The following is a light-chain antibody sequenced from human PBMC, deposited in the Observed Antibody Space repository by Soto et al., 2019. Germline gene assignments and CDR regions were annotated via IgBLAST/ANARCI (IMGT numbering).Light chain of an antibody. V-gene: IGLV2-14*02. Sequence: QSVLTQPASVSGSPGQSITISCTGTISDIGTHNLVSWYQQHPGKAPQLMIYEVSNRPSGVSNRFSGSKSGNTASLTISGLQAEDETDYYCFSYTSSGTYVFGTGTKVTVL. CDR1: ISDIGTHNL. J-gene: IGLJ1*01. CDR3: FSYTSSGTYV. CDR2: EVS.